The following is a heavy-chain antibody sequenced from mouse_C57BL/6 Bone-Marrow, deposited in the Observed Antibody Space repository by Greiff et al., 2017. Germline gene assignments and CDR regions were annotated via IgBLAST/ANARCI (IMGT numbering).Heavy chain of an antibody. V-gene: IGHV1-19*01. CDR3: APFYYYGSSYGFAY. CDR2: INPYNGGT. J-gene: IGHJ3*01. Sequence: VHVKQSGPVLVKPGASVKMSCKASGYTFTDYYMNWVKQSHGKSLEWIGVINPYNGGTSYNQKFKGKATLTVDKSSSTAYMELNSLTSEDSAVYYCAPFYYYGSSYGFAYWGQGTLVTVSA. D-gene: IGHD1-1*01. CDR1: GYTFTDYY.